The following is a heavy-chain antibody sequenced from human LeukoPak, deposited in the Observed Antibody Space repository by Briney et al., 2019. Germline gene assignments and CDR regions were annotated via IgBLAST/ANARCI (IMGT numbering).Heavy chain of an antibody. Sequence: GGSLRLSCAASGFTVSSNYMSWVRQAPGKGLEWVSVIYSGGSTYYADSVKGRFTISRDNSKNTLYLQMNSLRAEDTAVYYCARDSSGYYLFDYWGQGTLVTVSS. V-gene: IGHV3-53*01. J-gene: IGHJ4*02. CDR2: IYSGGST. CDR1: GFTVSSNY. D-gene: IGHD3-22*01. CDR3: ARDSSGYYLFDY.